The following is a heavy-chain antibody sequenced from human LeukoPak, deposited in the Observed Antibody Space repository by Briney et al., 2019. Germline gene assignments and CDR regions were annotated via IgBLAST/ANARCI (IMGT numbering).Heavy chain of an antibody. Sequence: ASVKVSCKASGYSFIIYGLTWVRQAPGQGLEWMGWINNNNGDTNYAQKIQDRVTMITDTSTSTAYMELRSLRYDDTAVYYCARYPRYCGSGGCMGFDHWGQGTLVTVSS. CDR1: GYSFIIYG. CDR3: ARYPRYCGSGGCMGFDH. J-gene: IGHJ4*02. V-gene: IGHV1-18*01. CDR2: INNNNGDT. D-gene: IGHD2-15*01.